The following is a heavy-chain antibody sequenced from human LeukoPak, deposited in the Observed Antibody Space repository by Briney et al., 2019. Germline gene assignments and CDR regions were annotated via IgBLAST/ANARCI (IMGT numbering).Heavy chain of an antibody. Sequence: KPGGSLRLSCAASGFTFYNAWMSWVRQAPGKGLEWVGRIKSKSVGGTTDYAEPVKGRFTISRDDSKNTLYLEMNSLKTEDTAVYYCTTAPAGTFDYWGQGTLVTVSS. CDR2: IKSKSVGGTT. D-gene: IGHD1-26*01. CDR1: GFTFYNAW. CDR3: TTAPAGTFDY. J-gene: IGHJ4*02. V-gene: IGHV3-15*01.